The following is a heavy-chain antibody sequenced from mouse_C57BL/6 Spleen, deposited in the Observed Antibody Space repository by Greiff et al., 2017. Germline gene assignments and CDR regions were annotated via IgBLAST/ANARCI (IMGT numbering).Heavy chain of an antibody. CDR3: ARPYYSNHEWFAY. D-gene: IGHD2-5*01. V-gene: IGHV1-69*01. CDR1: GYTFTSYW. Sequence: QVQLQQPGAELVMPGASVKLSCKASGYTFTSYWMHWVKQRPGQGLEWIGEIDPSDSYTNHNQKFKGKSTLTVDKSSSTAYMQLSSLTSEDSAVYYCARPYYSNHEWFAYWGQGTLVTVSA. CDR2: IDPSDSYT. J-gene: IGHJ3*01.